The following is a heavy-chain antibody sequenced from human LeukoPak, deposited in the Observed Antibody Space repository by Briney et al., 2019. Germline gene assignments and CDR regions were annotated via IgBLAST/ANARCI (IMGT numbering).Heavy chain of an antibody. J-gene: IGHJ4*02. CDR1: GGSISSSSHY. Sequence: PSETLSLTCTVSGGSISSSSHYWAWIRQPPGKGLEWIGSIYYGGTTFYNPSLKSRITISADTSKTQFSLKLSSVTAADTAVYYCAREAIFKGGFDYWGQGTLVTVSS. CDR2: IYYGGTT. D-gene: IGHD3-9*01. V-gene: IGHV4-39*02. CDR3: AREAIFKGGFDY.